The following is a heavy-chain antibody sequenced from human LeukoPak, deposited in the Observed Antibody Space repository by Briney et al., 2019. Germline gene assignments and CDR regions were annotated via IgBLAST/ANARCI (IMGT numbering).Heavy chain of an antibody. CDR3: AKVRDTFGLDYYMDV. D-gene: IGHD3-16*02. Sequence: GGSLRLPCAASGFTFSNYTMNWVRQAPGKGLEWVSSISSSSSYIHYADSVKGRFTISRDNSKNTLYLQMNSLRAEDTAVYYCAKVRDTFGLDYYMDVWGKGTTVIVSS. V-gene: IGHV3-21*01. J-gene: IGHJ6*03. CDR2: ISSSSSYI. CDR1: GFTFSNYT.